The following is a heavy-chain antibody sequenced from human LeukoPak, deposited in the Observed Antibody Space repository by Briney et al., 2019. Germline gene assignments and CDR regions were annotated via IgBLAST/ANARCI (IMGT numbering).Heavy chain of an antibody. CDR3: ARAGDIVGATFYYYYMDV. V-gene: IGHV3-74*01. Sequence: GGSLRLSCAASGFTFSSYWMHWVRQAPGKGLVWVSRINTDGSSTSYADSVKGRFTISRDNAKNTLYLQMNSLRAEDTAVYYCARAGDIVGATFYYYYMDVWGKGTTVTVS. D-gene: IGHD1-26*01. J-gene: IGHJ6*03. CDR1: GFTFSSYW. CDR2: INTDGSST.